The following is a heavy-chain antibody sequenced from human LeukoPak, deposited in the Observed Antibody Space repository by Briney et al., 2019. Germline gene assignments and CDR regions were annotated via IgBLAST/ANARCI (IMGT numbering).Heavy chain of an antibody. CDR2: ISWNSGSI. CDR3: AKAGLVVPAAMRGYSGYDGSWFDP. Sequence: PGGSLRLSCAASGFTFDDYAMHWVRQAPGKGLEWVSGISWNSGSIGYADSVKGRFTISRDNAKNSLYLQMNSLRAEDTALYYCAKAGLVVPAAMRGYSGYDGSWFDPWGQGTLVTVSS. J-gene: IGHJ5*02. CDR1: GFTFDDYA. V-gene: IGHV3-9*01. D-gene: IGHD2-2*01.